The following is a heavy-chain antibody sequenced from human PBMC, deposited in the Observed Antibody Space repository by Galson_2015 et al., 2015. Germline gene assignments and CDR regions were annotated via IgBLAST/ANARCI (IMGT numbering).Heavy chain of an antibody. CDR1: GFTLRNYD. CDR3: ARRVYGAFDI. CDR2: IGTAGDT. V-gene: IGHV3-13*01. J-gene: IGHJ3*02. D-gene: IGHD3-16*01. Sequence: SLRLSCAASGFTLRNYDMHWVRQATGMTLEWVSAIGTAGDTYYPGSVKGRFTISRENAKNSLYLQMSSLRAGDTAVHYCARRVYGAFDIWGQGTMVTVSS.